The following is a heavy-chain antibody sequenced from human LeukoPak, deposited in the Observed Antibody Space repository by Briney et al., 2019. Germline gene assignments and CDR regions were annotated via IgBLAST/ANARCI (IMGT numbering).Heavy chain of an antibody. V-gene: IGHV3-21*01. CDR3: AREKLRYFEGRGVGFSG. CDR2: ISSSSSYI. Sequence: GGSLRLSCAASGFTFSSYRMNWVRQAPGKGLEWVSSISSSSSYIYYADSVKGRFTISRDNAKNSLFLQMNSLRAEDTAVYYCAREKLRYFEGRGVGFSGWGQGTLVTVSS. CDR1: GFTFSSYR. J-gene: IGHJ4*02. D-gene: IGHD3-9*01.